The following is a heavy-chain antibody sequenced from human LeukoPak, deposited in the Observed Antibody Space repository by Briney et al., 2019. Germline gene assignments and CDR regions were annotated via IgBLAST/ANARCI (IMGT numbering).Heavy chain of an antibody. V-gene: IGHV1-24*01. CDR3: ATAVETAVAGTPVASGDAFDI. CDR2: FDPEDGET. CDR1: GYTLTELS. Sequence: ASVKVSCKVSGYTLTELSMHWVRQAPGKGLEWMGGFDPEDGETIYAQKFQGRVTMTEDTSTDTAYMELSSLRSEDTAVYYCATAVETAVAGTPVASGDAFDIWGQGTMVTVSS. J-gene: IGHJ3*02. D-gene: IGHD6-19*01.